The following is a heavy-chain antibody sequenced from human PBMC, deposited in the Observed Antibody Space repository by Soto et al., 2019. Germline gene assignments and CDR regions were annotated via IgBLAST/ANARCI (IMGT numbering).Heavy chain of an antibody. J-gene: IGHJ4*02. Sequence: EVQLVESGGGLVKPGGSLRLSCAASGFTFSSYSMSWVRQAPGKGLEWVSSISGTSTYIYYADSVRGRFTISRDNAKNSLYLQMNSLRAEDTAVYYCAIGAPTGTLDYFDCWGQGTLVTVSS. CDR3: AIGAPTGTLDYFDC. D-gene: IGHD1-1*01. CDR2: ISGTSTYI. V-gene: IGHV3-21*01. CDR1: GFTFSSYS.